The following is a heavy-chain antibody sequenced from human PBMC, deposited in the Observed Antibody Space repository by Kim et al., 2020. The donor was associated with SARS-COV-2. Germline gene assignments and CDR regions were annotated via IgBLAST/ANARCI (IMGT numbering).Heavy chain of an antibody. Sequence: GGSLRLSCAASGFTFSSYGMHWVRQAPGKGLEWVAVISYDGSNKYYADSVKGRFTISRDNSKNTLYLQMNSLRAEDTAVYYCANSPFSRGSTHFDYWGQGTLVTVSS. CDR3: ANSPFSRGSTHFDY. J-gene: IGHJ4*02. CDR2: ISYDGSNK. V-gene: IGHV3-30*18. CDR1: GFTFSSYG. D-gene: IGHD3-3*02.